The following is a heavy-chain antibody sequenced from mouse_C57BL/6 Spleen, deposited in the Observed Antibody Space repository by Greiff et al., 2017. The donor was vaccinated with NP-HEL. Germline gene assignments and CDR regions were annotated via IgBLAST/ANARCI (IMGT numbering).Heavy chain of an antibody. CDR1: GYTFTGYW. CDR2: IHPNSGST. Sequence: QVQLQQSGAELVKPGASVKLSCKASGYTFTGYWMYWVKQRPGQGLEWIGMIHPNSGSTNYNEKFKSKATLTVDKSSSTAYMQLSSLTSEDSAVYYCARDEGLRYAMDYWGQGTSVTVSS. V-gene: IGHV1-64*01. CDR3: ARDEGLRYAMDY. J-gene: IGHJ4*01.